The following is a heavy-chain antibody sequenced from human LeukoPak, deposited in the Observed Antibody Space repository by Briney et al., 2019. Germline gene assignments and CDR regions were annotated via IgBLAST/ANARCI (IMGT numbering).Heavy chain of an antibody. CDR3: ARDPIGLASTDYYYYYGMDV. CDR1: GFTFSSYA. J-gene: IGHJ6*02. D-gene: IGHD5-12*01. V-gene: IGHV3-30-3*01. Sequence: PGGSLRLSCAASGFTFSSYAMHWVRQAPGKGLEWVAVISYDGSNKYYADSVKGRFTISRDNSKNTLYLQMNSLRAEDTAVYYCARDPIGLASTDYYYYYGMDVWGQGTTVTVSS. CDR2: ISYDGSNK.